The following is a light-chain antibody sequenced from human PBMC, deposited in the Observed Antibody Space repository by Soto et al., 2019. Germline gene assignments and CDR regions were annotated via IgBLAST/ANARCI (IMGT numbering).Light chain of an antibody. J-gene: IGKJ5*01. CDR3: QQYNNWHPIT. V-gene: IGKV3-15*01. Sequence: EIVMTQSPCTLSVSTGERATLSCRASQSVSVNLAWYQQKPGQAPTLLIYATSTRATGIPARFSGSGCGTEFTLTISSLQSEDFAVYYCQQYNNWHPITFGQGTRVDI. CDR2: ATS. CDR1: QSVSVN.